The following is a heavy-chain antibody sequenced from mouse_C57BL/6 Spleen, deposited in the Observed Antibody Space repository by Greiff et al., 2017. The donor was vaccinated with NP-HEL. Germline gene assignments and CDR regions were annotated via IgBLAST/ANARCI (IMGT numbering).Heavy chain of an antibody. J-gene: IGHJ1*03. CDR1: GYTFTDYY. CDR3: ARDGDGAVFDV. D-gene: IGHD2-3*01. CDR2: INPNNGGT. V-gene: IGHV1-26*01. Sequence: VQLQQSGPELVKPGASVKISCKASGYTFTDYYMNWVKQSHGKSLEWIGDINPNNGGTSYNQKFKGKATLTVDKSSSTAYMELRSLTSEDSAVYYCARDGDGAVFDVWGTGTTVTVSS.